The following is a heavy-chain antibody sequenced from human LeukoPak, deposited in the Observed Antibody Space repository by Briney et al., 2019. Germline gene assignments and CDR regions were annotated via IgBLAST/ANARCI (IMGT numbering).Heavy chain of an antibody. CDR1: GFTSSNFA. CDR2: ISGSGGST. CDR3: AKAPGGIIAY. Sequence: GGSLRLSCAASGFTSSNFAMSWVPTAPGKGLEWGSHISGSGGSTYYTDSVKGPFTISRDNTKNTLYLPINSLRADATSLCYCAKAPGGIIAYWGQGTLVTVSA. D-gene: IGHD3-16*01. V-gene: IGHV3-23*01. J-gene: IGHJ4*02.